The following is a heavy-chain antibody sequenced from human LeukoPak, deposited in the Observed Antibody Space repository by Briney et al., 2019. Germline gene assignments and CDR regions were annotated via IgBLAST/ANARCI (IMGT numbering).Heavy chain of an antibody. CDR2: INPNSGGT. D-gene: IGHD3-3*01. Sequence: GASVKVSCKASGYTFTGYYMHWVRQAPGQGLEWMGWINPNSGGTNYAQKFQGRVTMTRDTSISTAYMELSRLRSDDTAVYYCAREERITIFGVATPSGYWGQGTLVTVSS. CDR1: GYTFTGYY. J-gene: IGHJ4*02. CDR3: AREERITIFGVATPSGY. V-gene: IGHV1-2*02.